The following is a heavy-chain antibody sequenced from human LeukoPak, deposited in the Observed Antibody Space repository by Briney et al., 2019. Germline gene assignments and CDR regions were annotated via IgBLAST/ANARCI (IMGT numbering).Heavy chain of an antibody. D-gene: IGHD6-13*01. CDR1: GFTFSSYA. Sequence: PGGSLRLSCAASGFTFSSYAMSWVRQAPGKGLEWVSAISGSGGSTYYADSVKGRFTISRGNSKNTLYLQMNSLRAEDTAVYYCASSPYSSRPIDYWGQGTLVTVSS. CDR3: ASSPYSSRPIDY. CDR2: ISGSGGST. J-gene: IGHJ4*02. V-gene: IGHV3-23*01.